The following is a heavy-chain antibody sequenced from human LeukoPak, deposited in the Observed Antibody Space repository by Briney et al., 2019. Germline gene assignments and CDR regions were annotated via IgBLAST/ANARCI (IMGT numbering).Heavy chain of an antibody. D-gene: IGHD1-7*01. CDR2: IYTSGST. J-gene: IGHJ4*02. V-gene: IGHV4-61*02. CDR3: ARDRGITATNSPLDS. Sequence: SQTLSLTCPVSGGSISSGSYCWSWIRQPAGKGLEWIGRIYTSGSTNYSPSLKSRVTISVDTSKNQFSLKLSSVTAADTAVYYCARDRGITATNSPLDSWGQGTLVTVSS. CDR1: GGSISSGSYC.